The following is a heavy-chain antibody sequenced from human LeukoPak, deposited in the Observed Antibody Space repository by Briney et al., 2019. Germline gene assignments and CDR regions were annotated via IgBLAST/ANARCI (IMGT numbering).Heavy chain of an antibody. D-gene: IGHD2-2*01. V-gene: IGHV1-69*13. CDR1: GGTFSSYA. CDR3: AEYCSSTSCQGAFDI. CDR2: IIPIFGTA. J-gene: IGHJ3*02. Sequence: SVKVSCKASGGTFSSYAISWVRQAPGQGLEWMGGIIPIFGTANYAQKFQGRVTITADESTSTAYMELSSLRSEDTAVYYCAEYCSSTSCQGAFDIWGQGTMVTVSS.